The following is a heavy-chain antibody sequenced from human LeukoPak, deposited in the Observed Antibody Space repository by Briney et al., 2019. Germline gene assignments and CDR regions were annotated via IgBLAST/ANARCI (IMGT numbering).Heavy chain of an antibody. J-gene: IGHJ1*01. CDR2: IIPIFGTA. V-gene: IGHV1-69*13. Sequence: SVKVSCKASGGTFSSYAISWVRQAPGQGLEWMGGIIPIFGTANYAQKFQGRVTITADESTSTAYMELSSLRSEDTAVYYCASVYGDPAEYFQHWGQGTLVTVSS. CDR1: GGTFSSYA. D-gene: IGHD4-17*01. CDR3: ASVYGDPAEYFQH.